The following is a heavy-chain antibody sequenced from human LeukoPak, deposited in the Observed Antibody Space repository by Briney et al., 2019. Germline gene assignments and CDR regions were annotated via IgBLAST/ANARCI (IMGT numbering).Heavy chain of an antibody. CDR1: GGTFSSYA. D-gene: IGHD3-9*01. CDR2: IVPIFGTA. Sequence: SVKVSCKASGGTFSSYAISWVRQAPGQGLEWMGGIVPIFGTANYAQKFQGRVTITADKSTSTAYMELSSLRSEDTAVYYCARTKPGLYYDFLTGYYLDVFDIGAKGKWVTVS. J-gene: IGHJ3*02. V-gene: IGHV1-69*06. CDR3: ARTKPGLYYDFLTGYYLDVFDI.